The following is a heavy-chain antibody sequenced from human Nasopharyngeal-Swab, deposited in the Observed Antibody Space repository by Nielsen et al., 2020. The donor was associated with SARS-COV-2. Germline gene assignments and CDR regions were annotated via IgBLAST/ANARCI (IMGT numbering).Heavy chain of an antibody. V-gene: IGHV4-34*03. CDR2: INHSGST. CDR3: TYSSSWYFYGMDV. J-gene: IGHJ6*02. D-gene: IGHD6-13*01. CDR1: GGSFSGYY. Sequence: SQTLSLTCAVYGGSFSGYYWSWIRQPPGKGLEWIGEINHSGSTYYNPSLKSRVTISVDTSKNQFSLKLSSVTAADTAVYYCTYSSSWYFYGMDVWGQGTTVTVSS.